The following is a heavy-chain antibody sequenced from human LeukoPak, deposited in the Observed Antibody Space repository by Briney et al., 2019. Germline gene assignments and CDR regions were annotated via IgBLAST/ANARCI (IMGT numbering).Heavy chain of an antibody. Sequence: GSLRLSCAASGFTFRNAWMSWVRQAPGKGLEWIGYVYYRGSTNYNPSLKSRVTISVDTSKNHFSLKVSSVTAADTAVYYCARGSTSDPYFQHWGQGTLVTVSS. J-gene: IGHJ1*01. CDR3: ARGSTSDPYFQH. CDR2: VYYRGST. V-gene: IGHV4-59*01. D-gene: IGHD2-2*01. CDR1: GFTFRNAW.